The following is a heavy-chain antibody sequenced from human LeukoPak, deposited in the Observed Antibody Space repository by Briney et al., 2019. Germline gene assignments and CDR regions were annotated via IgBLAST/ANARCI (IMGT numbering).Heavy chain of an antibody. V-gene: IGHV3-23*01. CDR2: FSGSGGST. CDR3: ANRGSSSSNYYYYYGMDV. Sequence: GGSLRLSCAASGFTFTCYAMSWVRQAQGRGLGWFSVFSGSGGSTYYADSGNGRFTISRDNSKNTLYLQMNSLRAEDTAVYYCANRGSSSSNYYYYYGMDVWGQGTTVTVSS. CDR1: GFTFTCYA. J-gene: IGHJ6*02. D-gene: IGHD6-6*01.